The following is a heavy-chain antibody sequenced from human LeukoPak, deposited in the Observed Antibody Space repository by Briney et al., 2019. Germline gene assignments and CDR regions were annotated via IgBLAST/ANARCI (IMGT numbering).Heavy chain of an antibody. Sequence: GRSLRLSCAASGFTFSSYGMHWVRQAPGKGLEWVAVISYDGSNKYYADSVKGRFTISRDNSKNTLYLQMNSLRAEDTAVYYCAKGWRDFDYWGQGTLVTVSS. D-gene: IGHD1-1*01. CDR3: AKGWRDFDY. V-gene: IGHV3-30*18. J-gene: IGHJ4*02. CDR1: GFTFSSYG. CDR2: ISYDGSNK.